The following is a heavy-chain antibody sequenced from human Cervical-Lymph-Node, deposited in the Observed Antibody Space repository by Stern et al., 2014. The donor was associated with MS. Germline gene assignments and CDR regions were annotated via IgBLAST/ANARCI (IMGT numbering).Heavy chain of an antibody. Sequence: QLQLQESGPGLVKPSETLSLTCAVSGDSISSYTHYWAWTRQPPGKGLEWIGSVYYSGATYYNPSLKSPVTISVDTSKNHFSLGLNSVTAADTAVYYCAKHACTGAACPFDLWGQGTLVTVSS. CDR3: AKHACTGAACPFDL. CDR1: GDSISSYTHY. CDR2: VYYSGAT. V-gene: IGHV4-39*01. J-gene: IGHJ4*02. D-gene: IGHD2-8*02.